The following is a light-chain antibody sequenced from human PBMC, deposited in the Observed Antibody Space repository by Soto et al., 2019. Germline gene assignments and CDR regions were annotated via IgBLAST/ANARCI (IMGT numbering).Light chain of an antibody. Sequence: EIVLTHSPGTLSLCPGEIDTLSCRASQSVSSSYLAWYQQKPGQAPRLLIYGASSRATGIPDRFSGSGSGTDFTLTISRLEPEDFAVYYCQQYGSSPPTFGQGTKVDIK. J-gene: IGKJ1*01. CDR1: QSVSSSY. CDR2: GAS. V-gene: IGKV3-20*01. CDR3: QQYGSSPPT.